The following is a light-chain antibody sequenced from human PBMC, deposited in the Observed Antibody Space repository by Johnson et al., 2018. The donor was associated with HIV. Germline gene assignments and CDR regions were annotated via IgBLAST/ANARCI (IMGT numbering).Light chain of an antibody. CDR2: ENN. V-gene: IGLV1-51*02. Sequence: QSVLTQPPSVSAAPGQKVTISCSGSSSNIWNNYVSWYQQLPGTAPKLLLYENNKRPSGIPDRFFGSKSGTSDTVGIPRLQTGDEAAYYCGIRDSRLSAYVFGTGTKVTVL. CDR1: SSNIWNNY. J-gene: IGLJ1*01. CDR3: GIRDSRLSAYV.